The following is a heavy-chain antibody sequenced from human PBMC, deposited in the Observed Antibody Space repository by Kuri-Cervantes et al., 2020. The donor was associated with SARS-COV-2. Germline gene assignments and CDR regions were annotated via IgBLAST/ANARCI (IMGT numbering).Heavy chain of an antibody. CDR1: GYSFTSYW. CDR3: ATPHSSSWCGKDQYYYYGMDV. V-gene: IGHV5-10-1*01. Sequence: KVSCKGSGYSFTSYWISWVRQMPGKGLEWMGRIDPSDSYTNYSPSFQGHVTISADKSISTAYLQWSSLKASDTAMYYCATPHSSSWCGKDQYYYYGMDVWGQGTTVTVSS. J-gene: IGHJ6*02. D-gene: IGHD6-13*01. CDR2: IDPSDSYT.